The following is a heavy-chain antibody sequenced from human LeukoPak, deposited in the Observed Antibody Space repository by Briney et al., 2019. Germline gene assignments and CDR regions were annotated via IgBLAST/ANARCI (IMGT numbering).Heavy chain of an antibody. V-gene: IGHV4-38-2*02. J-gene: IGHJ6*03. D-gene: IGHD3-16*01. Sequence: SETLSLTCTVSGYSISSGYYWGWIRQPPGKGLEWIGSIYYSGSTYYNPSLKSRVTISVDTSKNQFSLKLSSVTAADTAVYYCARETSQKGAHYMDVWGKGTTVTISS. CDR1: GYSISSGYY. CDR2: IYYSGST. CDR3: ARETSQKGAHYMDV.